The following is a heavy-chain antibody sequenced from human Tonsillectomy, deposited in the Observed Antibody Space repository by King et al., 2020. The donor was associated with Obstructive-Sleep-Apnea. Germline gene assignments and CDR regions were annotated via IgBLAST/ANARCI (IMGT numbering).Heavy chain of an antibody. V-gene: IGHV5-51*01. CDR3: ASSVYYDTTGYSPYYFDY. Sequence: QLVQSGAEVKKPGASLKISCKGSGYSFTSYCIGWVRQMPGKGLEWMGIIYPGDSDTRYSPSFQGQVTFSADKSISTAYLQWSSLKASDTAMYYCASSVYYDTTGYSPYYFDYWGQGTLVTVSS. J-gene: IGHJ4*02. CDR1: GYSFTSYC. CDR2: IYPGDSDT. D-gene: IGHD3-22*01.